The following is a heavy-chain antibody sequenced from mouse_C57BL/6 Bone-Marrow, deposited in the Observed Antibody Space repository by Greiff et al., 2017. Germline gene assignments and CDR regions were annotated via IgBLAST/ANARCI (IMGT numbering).Heavy chain of an antibody. CDR2: ISDGGSYT. CDR1: GFTFSSYA. V-gene: IGHV5-4*01. CDR3: ARPLYDYVVAWFAY. D-gene: IGHD2-4*01. J-gene: IGHJ3*01. Sequence: EVQGVESGGGLVKPGGSLKLSCAASGFTFSSYAMSWVRQTPEKRLEWVATISDGGSYTYYPDNVKGRFTISRDNAKNNLYLQMSHLKSEDTAMYYCARPLYDYVVAWFAYWGQGTLATVSA.